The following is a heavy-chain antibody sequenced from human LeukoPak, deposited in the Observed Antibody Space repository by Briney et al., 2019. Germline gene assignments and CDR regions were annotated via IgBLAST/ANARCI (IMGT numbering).Heavy chain of an antibody. CDR2: INQDGREK. V-gene: IGHV3-7*04. CDR1: GFTFSNYW. D-gene: IGHD5-12*01. CDR3: ARGGIVAMDY. Sequence: HTGGSLRLSCAASGFTFSNYWMSWVRQAPGKRLEWVANINQDGREKSYVDSVKGRFTISRDNAKNSLSLQMTNLRAGDTAVYYCARGGIVAMDYWGQGTPVTVSS. J-gene: IGHJ4*02.